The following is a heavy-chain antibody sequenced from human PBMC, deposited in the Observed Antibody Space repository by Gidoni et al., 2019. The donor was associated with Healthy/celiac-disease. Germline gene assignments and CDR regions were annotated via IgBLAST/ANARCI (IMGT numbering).Heavy chain of an antibody. D-gene: IGHD3-22*01. J-gene: IGHJ4*02. CDR1: GYSISSGYY. V-gene: IGHV4-38-2*01. CDR2: IYHSGST. Sequence: QVQLQESGPGLVKPSETLSLTCAVAGYSISSGYYWGWIRQPPGKGLEWIGSIYHSGSTYYNPSLKSRVTISVDTSKNQFSLKLSSVTAADTAVYYCARKYYYDSSGLFDYWGQGTLVTVSS. CDR3: ARKYYYDSSGLFDY.